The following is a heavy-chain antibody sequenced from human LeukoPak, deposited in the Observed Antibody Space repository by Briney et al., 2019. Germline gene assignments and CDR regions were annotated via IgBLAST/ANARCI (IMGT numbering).Heavy chain of an antibody. D-gene: IGHD1-26*01. CDR1: GGSISSYY. Sequence: PSETLSLTCTVSGGSISSYYWSWIRQPPGKGLEWIGYIYYSGSTNYNPSLKSRVTISVDTSKNQFSLKLSSVTAADTAVYYCARLISGEWEILHYFDYWGQEPWSPSPQ. V-gene: IGHV4-59*08. CDR3: ARLISGEWEILHYFDY. CDR2: IYYSGST. J-gene: IGHJ4*01.